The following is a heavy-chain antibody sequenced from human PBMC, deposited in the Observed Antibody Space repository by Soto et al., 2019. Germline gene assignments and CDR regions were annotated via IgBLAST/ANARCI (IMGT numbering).Heavy chain of an antibody. CDR3: ARSDKRTADYGDYYFDY. CDR2: ISAYNGNT. D-gene: IGHD4-17*01. CDR1: GYTFTSYG. J-gene: IGHJ4*02. Sequence: ASVKVSCKASGYTFTSYGISWVRQAPGQGLEWMGWISAYNGNTNYAQKLQGRVTMTTDTSTSTAYMELRSLRSDDTAVYYCARSDKRTADYGDYYFDYWGQGTLVTVSS. V-gene: IGHV1-18*01.